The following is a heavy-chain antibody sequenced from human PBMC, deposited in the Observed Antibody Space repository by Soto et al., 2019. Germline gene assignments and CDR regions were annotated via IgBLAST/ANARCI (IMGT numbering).Heavy chain of an antibody. V-gene: IGHV3-73*01. CDR3: TRKDYSNYDWFDP. CDR1: GFTVSGSA. D-gene: IGHD4-4*01. Sequence: PGGSLRLSFAAPGFTVSGSAMHWVRQASGKGLEWVGRIRSKANSYATAYAASVKGRFTISRDDSKNTAYLQMNSLKTEDTAVYYCTRKDYSNYDWFDPWGQGTLVTVSS. J-gene: IGHJ5*02. CDR2: IRSKANSYAT.